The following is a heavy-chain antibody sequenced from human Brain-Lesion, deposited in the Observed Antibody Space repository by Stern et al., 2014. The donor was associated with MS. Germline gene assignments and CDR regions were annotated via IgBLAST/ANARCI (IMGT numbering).Heavy chain of an antibody. D-gene: IGHD1-1*01. CDR1: GFTFSKAW. CDR3: VAGAQLWL. V-gene: IGHV3-15*01. CDR2: IKSRTDGGTA. Sequence: EVQLVESGGGLVKSGGSLRLSCAASGFTFSKAWMGWVRQAPGKGLEWVGHIKSRTDGGTANYAASVKDRFTVSRDNSANMLYLQMNSLTIEDTAVYYCVAGAQLWLWGQGTLVTVSS. J-gene: IGHJ4*02.